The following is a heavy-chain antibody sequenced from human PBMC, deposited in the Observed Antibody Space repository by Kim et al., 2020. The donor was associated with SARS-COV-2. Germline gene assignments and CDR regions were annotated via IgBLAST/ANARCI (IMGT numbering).Heavy chain of an antibody. CDR1: GFTFSSYG. D-gene: IGHD5-12*01. CDR2: IWYDGSNK. J-gene: IGHJ4*02. CDR3: ARPTWGRVATILSFDY. V-gene: IGHV3-33*01. Sequence: GGSLRLSCAASGFTFSSYGMHWVRQAPGKGLEWVAVIWYDGSNKYYADSVKGRFTISRDNSKNTLYLQMNSLRAEDTAVYYCARPTWGRVATILSFDYWGQGTLVTVSS.